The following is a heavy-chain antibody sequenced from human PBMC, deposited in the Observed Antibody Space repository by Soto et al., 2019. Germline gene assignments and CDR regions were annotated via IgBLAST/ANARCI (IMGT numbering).Heavy chain of an antibody. CDR2: IYYTGST. CDR1: GGSINNYY. J-gene: IGHJ3*02. V-gene: IGHV4-59*01. Sequence: SETLSLTCSVSGGSINNYYWNWVRQTPGKGLEWIGYIYYTGSTHYNPSLKSRVTMSGDTSKNQFSLRLTSVTAADTAVYFCAREGILLLGAFDIWGQGIVVTVSS. D-gene: IGHD3-9*01. CDR3: AREGILLLGAFDI.